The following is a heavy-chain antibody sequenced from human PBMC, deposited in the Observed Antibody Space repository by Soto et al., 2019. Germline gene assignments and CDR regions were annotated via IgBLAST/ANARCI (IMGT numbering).Heavy chain of an antibody. CDR1: GGSVSSGSYY. CDR3: ARWPNWSDP. Sequence: QMQLPQSGPGLVKPSETLSLTCTVSGGSVSSGSYYWNWIRKPPGKGLEWIGYISYSGCTHSNPALKSRFTRSADTSKNHFSLELSSVTAADSAGYNCARWPNWSDPCGQGTLVTVSS. J-gene: IGHJ5*02. CDR2: ISYSGCT. V-gene: IGHV4-61*01.